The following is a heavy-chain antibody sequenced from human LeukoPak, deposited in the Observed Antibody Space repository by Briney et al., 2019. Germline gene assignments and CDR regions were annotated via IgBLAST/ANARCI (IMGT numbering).Heavy chain of an antibody. CDR2: ITGDGHTI. J-gene: IGHJ4*02. Sequence: GGSLRLSCAASGFTFSRYEMNWVRQAPGKGLGWVAFITGDGHTIYYADSVKGRFSISRDNAKSSLFLQMSSLRAEDTALYYCAREPVSYGGFWGQGTLVTVSS. V-gene: IGHV3-48*03. CDR1: GFTFSRYE. CDR3: AREPVSYGGF. D-gene: IGHD3-10*01.